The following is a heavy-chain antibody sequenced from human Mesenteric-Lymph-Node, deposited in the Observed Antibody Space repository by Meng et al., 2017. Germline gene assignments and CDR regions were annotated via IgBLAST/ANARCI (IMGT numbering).Heavy chain of an antibody. D-gene: IGHD2-15*01. Sequence: SVTVSCKASGYTFTSYGISWVRQAPGQGLEWMGGIIPIFGTANYAQKFQGRVTITADESTSTAYMELSSLRSEDTAVYYCARDLSGGSCSWGQGTLVTVSS. J-gene: IGHJ4*02. V-gene: IGHV1-69*13. CDR1: GYTFTSYG. CDR3: ARDLSGGSCS. CDR2: IIPIFGTA.